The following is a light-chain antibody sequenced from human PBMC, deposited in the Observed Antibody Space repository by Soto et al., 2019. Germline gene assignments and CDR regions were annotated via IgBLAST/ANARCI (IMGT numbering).Light chain of an antibody. CDR2: EVS. V-gene: IGLV2-14*01. CDR1: SSDVGLYNY. J-gene: IGLJ1*01. Sequence: QSALTQPASVSGSPGQSITISCTGTSSDVGLYNYVSWYQQYPGKAPKLMIFEVSNRPSGVSNRFSGSKSGNTASLTISGLQAEHEADYYCISYTTSSTSYVFGTGTKLTVL. CDR3: ISYTTSSTSYV.